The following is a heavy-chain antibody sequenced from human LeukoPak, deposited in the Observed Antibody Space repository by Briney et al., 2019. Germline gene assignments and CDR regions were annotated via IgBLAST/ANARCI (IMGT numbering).Heavy chain of an antibody. J-gene: IGHJ4*02. Sequence: PGGSLRLSCAASGFTFSSYAMSWVRQAPGKGLEWVSAISGSGGSTYYADSVKGGFTISRDNSKNTLYLQMNSLRAEDTAVYYCAKDASYYDSSGSYYFDYWGQGTLVTVSS. D-gene: IGHD3-22*01. V-gene: IGHV3-23*01. CDR2: ISGSGGST. CDR1: GFTFSSYA. CDR3: AKDASYYDSSGSYYFDY.